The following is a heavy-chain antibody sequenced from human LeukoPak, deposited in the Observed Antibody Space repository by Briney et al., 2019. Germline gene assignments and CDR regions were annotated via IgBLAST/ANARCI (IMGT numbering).Heavy chain of an antibody. V-gene: IGHV3-23*01. CDR2: ISGSGGST. D-gene: IGHD3-10*01. CDR1: GFTFSSYA. Sequence: GGSLRLSCAASGFTFSSYAMSWVRQAPGRGLEWVSAISGSGGSTYYADSVKGRFTISRDNSKNTLYLQMNSLRAEDTAVYYCVKSGRLWYYFDYWGQGTLVTVSS. J-gene: IGHJ4*02. CDR3: VKSGRLWYYFDY.